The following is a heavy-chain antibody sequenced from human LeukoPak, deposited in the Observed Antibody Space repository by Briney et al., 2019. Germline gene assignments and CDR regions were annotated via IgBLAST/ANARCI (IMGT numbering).Heavy chain of an antibody. Sequence: SETLSLTCTVSGGSISSGDYYWNWIRQPPGKGLEWIGYIYHSGGTYYNPSLKSRVTISLDKSKNQFSLNLSSVTAADTAVYYCASLAGYSSSWGTFDIWGQGTMVTVSS. D-gene: IGHD6-13*01. CDR2: IYHSGGT. CDR1: GGSISSGDYY. CDR3: ASLAGYSSSWGTFDI. V-gene: IGHV4-30-2*01. J-gene: IGHJ3*02.